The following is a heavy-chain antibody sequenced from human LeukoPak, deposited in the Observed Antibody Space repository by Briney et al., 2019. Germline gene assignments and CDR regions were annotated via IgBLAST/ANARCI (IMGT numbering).Heavy chain of an antibody. J-gene: IGHJ6*02. D-gene: IGHD2-2*01. CDR2: IIPIFGTA. V-gene: IGHV1-69*13. Sequence: GASVKVSCKASGYTFTSYAISWVRQAPGQGLEWMGGIIPIFGTANYAQKFQGRVTITADESTSTAYMELSSLRSEDTAVYYCARGGVVPGHYYYYGMDVWGQGTTVTVSS. CDR3: ARGGVVPGHYYYYGMDV. CDR1: GYTFTSYA.